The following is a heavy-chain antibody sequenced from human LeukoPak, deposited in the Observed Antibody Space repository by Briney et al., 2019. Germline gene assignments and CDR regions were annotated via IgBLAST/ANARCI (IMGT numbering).Heavy chain of an antibody. Sequence: PGGSLRLSCAAFGFIFDDYGMSWVRQAPGKGLEWVANIKQDGSEKYYVDSVKGRFTISRDNAKNSLYLQMNSLRAEDTAVYYCARLSEMLRGPEAIYYFDYWGQGTLVTVSS. CDR2: IKQDGSEK. J-gene: IGHJ4*02. CDR3: ARLSEMLRGPEAIYYFDY. V-gene: IGHV3-7*01. CDR1: GFIFDDYG. D-gene: IGHD3-10*01.